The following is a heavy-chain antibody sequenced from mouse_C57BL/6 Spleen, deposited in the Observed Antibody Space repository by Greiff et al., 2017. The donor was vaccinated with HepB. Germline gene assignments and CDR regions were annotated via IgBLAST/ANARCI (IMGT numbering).Heavy chain of an antibody. CDR2: IDPANGNT. V-gene: IGHV14-3*01. Sequence: EVQLQQSVAELVRPGASVKLSCTASGFNIKNTYMHWVKQRPEQGLEWIGRIDPANGNTKYAPKFQGKATITADPSSNTAYLQLSSLTSEDTASYYCARDYGSSNYAMDYWGQGTSVTVSS. D-gene: IGHD1-1*01. CDR3: ARDYGSSNYAMDY. CDR1: GFNIKNTY. J-gene: IGHJ4*01.